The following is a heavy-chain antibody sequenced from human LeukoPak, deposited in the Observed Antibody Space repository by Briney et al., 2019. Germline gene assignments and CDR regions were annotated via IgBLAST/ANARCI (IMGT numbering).Heavy chain of an antibody. V-gene: IGHV3-21*01. J-gene: IGHJ4*02. D-gene: IGHD6-19*01. CDR3: ARDLPWYSSGWYGVALDY. CDR1: GFTFSSYS. Sequence: GGSLRLSCAASGFTFSSYSMNWVRQAPGKGLEWVSSISSSSSYIYYADSVKGRFTISRDNAKNSLYLQMNSLRAEDTAVYYCARDLPWYSSGWYGVALDYWGQGTLVTVSS. CDR2: ISSSSSYI.